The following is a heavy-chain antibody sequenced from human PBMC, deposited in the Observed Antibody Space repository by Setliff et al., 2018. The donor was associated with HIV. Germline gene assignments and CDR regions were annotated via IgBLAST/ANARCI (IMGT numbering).Heavy chain of an antibody. Sequence: PGESLTISCEVSGYVFSDYWIAWVRQTPGKGLEWMGLVYPADSNTIYSPSFQHQVTISADKSFSTAFLQWSDVKASDSGIYFRARLGGSFGIPHFDFWGQGTPVTVSS. CDR1: GYVFSDYW. V-gene: IGHV5-51*01. CDR3: ARLGGSFGIPHFDF. J-gene: IGHJ4*02. CDR2: VYPADSNT. D-gene: IGHD3-3*02.